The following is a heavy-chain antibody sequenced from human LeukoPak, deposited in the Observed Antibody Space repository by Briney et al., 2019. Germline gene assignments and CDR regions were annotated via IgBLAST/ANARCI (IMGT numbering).Heavy chain of an antibody. Sequence: GGSLRLSCAASGFTFSSYAMSWVRQAPGKGLEWVSAISGSGGSTYYADSVKGRFTISRDNSKNTLYLQMNSLRAEDTAVYYCAKGRDRTSSQGITIFGVVLPLFDYWGRGTLVTVSS. J-gene: IGHJ4*02. CDR1: GFTFSSYA. D-gene: IGHD3-3*01. CDR2: ISGSGGST. V-gene: IGHV3-23*01. CDR3: AKGRDRTSSQGITIFGVVLPLFDY.